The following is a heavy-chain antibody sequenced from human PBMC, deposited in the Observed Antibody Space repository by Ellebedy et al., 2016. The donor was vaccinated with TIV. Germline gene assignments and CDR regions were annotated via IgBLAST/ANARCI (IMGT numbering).Heavy chain of an antibody. CDR1: GFSLSPSGVG. V-gene: IGHV2-5*02. Sequence: SGPTLVXPTQTLTLTCTFSGFSLSPSGVGVGWFRQPPGKALEWLAIIYWDDYKRYSPSLKSRLTIAKDTSRNQVVLTMTNMDPMDTATYYCAQSPKYYYGFDAWGQGTTVTVSS. CDR3: AQSPKYYYGFDA. CDR2: IYWDDYK. J-gene: IGHJ6*02.